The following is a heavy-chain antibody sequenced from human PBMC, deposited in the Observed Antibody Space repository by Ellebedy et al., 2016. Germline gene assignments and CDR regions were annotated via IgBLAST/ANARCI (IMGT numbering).Heavy chain of an antibody. Sequence: ASVKVSXKASGYTFTGYYMHWVRQAPGQGLEWMGWINPNSGGTNYAQKFQGRVTMTRDTSISTAYMELSRLRSDDTAVYYCARCPMSSTLFFQEVWGLVLDYWGQGTLVTVSS. CDR3: ARCPMSSTLFFQEVWGLVLDY. D-gene: IGHD2/OR15-2a*01. J-gene: IGHJ4*02. CDR1: GYTFTGYY. V-gene: IGHV1-2*02. CDR2: INPNSGGT.